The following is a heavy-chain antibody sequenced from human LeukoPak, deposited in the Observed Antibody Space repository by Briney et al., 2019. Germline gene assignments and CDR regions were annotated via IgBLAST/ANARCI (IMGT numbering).Heavy chain of an antibody. CDR1: GGSFSGYY. V-gene: IGHV4-34*01. Sequence: SETLSLTCAVYGGSFSGYYWSWIRQPPGKGLEWIGEINHSGSTNYNPSLKSRVTISVDTSKNQFSLKLSSVTAADTAVYYCARSYYDVRTGYSSLWFAPWGPGTQVTVSS. D-gene: IGHD3-3*01. J-gene: IGHJ5*02. CDR3: ARSYYDVRTGYSSLWFAP. CDR2: INHSGST.